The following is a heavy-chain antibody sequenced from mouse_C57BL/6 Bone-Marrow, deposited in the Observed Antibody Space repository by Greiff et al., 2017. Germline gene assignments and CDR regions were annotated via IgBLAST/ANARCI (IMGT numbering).Heavy chain of an antibody. CDR2: INPSNGGT. D-gene: IGHD1-1*01. J-gene: IGHJ1*03. V-gene: IGHV1-53*01. Sequence: QVQLQQPGTELVKPGASVKLSCKASGYTFTSYWMHWVKQRPGQGLEWIGHINPSNGGTNDNEKYKSKARLTVDKSSSAAYMQLSSLTSEDSAVYYCARKAYYYGSRYYDVSGTGTTVTVSS. CDR1: GYTFTSYW. CDR3: ARKAYYYGSRYYDV.